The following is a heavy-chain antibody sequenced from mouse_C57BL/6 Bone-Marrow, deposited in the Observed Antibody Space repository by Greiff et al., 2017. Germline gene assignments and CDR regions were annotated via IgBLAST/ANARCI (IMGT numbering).Heavy chain of an antibody. Sequence: EVLLQQSGTVLARPGASVKMSCTTSGYTFTSYWMHWVKQRPGQGLEWIGAIYPGNSDTSYNQKFKGKAKLTAVTSASTAYMELSSLTNEDSAVYYCSYDGYYGWVWFAYWGQGTLVTVSA. CDR2: IYPGNSDT. CDR1: GYTFTSYW. CDR3: SYDGYYGWVWFAY. J-gene: IGHJ3*01. V-gene: IGHV1-5*01. D-gene: IGHD2-3*01.